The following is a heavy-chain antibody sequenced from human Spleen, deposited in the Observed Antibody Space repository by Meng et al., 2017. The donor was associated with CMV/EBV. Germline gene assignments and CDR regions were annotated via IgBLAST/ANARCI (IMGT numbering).Heavy chain of an antibody. J-gene: IGHJ6*02. Sequence: ASVKVSCKASGYIFTRYYMHWVRQAPGQGLEWMGIINPSGGSTSYAQKFQGRVTMTRDTSTSTVYMELSSLRSDDTAVYYCARDANWGSGGNYYYYGMDVWGQGTTVTVSS. V-gene: IGHV1-46*01. CDR1: GYIFTRYY. CDR2: INPSGGST. D-gene: IGHD7-27*01. CDR3: ARDANWGSGGNYYYYGMDV.